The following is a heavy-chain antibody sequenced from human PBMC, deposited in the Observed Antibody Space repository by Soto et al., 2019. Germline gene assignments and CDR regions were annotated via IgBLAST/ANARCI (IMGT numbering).Heavy chain of an antibody. CDR3: ARGGLGTYKQDY. J-gene: IGHJ4*02. D-gene: IGHD3-10*01. CDR2: IKGDGITT. V-gene: IGHV3-74*01. CDR1: GFTFSDYW. Sequence: EVQLVESGGGLVQPGGSLRLSCAASGFTFSDYWIHWVRQTPGKGLVWVSRIKGDGITTNYADSVKGRFTISRDNARDTVYLEMNSLGVDDTAFYYCARGGLGTYKQDYWGQGTLVTVSS.